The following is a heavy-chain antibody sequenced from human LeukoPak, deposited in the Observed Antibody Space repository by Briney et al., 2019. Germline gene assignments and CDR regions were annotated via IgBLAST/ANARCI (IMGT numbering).Heavy chain of an antibody. CDR1: GFTFSSYW. J-gene: IGHJ4*02. CDR2: IKQDGSEK. V-gene: IGHV3-7*01. Sequence: PGGPLRLSCAASGFTFSSYWMSWVRQAPGKGLEWVANIKQDGSEKYYVDSVKGRFTISRDNAKNSLYLQMNSLRAEDTAVYYCARVQAGDSSGYYFFYFDYWGQGTLVTVSS. D-gene: IGHD3-22*01. CDR3: ARVQAGDSSGYYFFYFDY.